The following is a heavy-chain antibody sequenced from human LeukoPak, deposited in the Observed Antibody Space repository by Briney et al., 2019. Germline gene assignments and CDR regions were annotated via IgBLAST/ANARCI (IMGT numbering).Heavy chain of an antibody. D-gene: IGHD3-22*01. Sequence: QPGGSLRLSCAASGFTFSSYWMSWVRQAPGKGLEWVANIKQDGSEKYYVDSVKGRFTISRDNAKNSLYLQMNSLRAEDTAVYYCARSFYDSSGNFDYWGQGTLVTVSS. V-gene: IGHV3-7*01. CDR2: IKQDGSEK. J-gene: IGHJ4*02. CDR1: GFTFSSYW. CDR3: ARSFYDSSGNFDY.